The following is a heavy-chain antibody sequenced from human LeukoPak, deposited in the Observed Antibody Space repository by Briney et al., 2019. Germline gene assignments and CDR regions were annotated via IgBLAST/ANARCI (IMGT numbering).Heavy chain of an antibody. D-gene: IGHD3-22*01. J-gene: IGHJ3*02. CDR3: AREPLPYYYDSSEAFDI. CDR2: ISSSSSYI. CDR1: GFTFSSYS. Sequence: GGSLRLSCAASGFTFSSYSMNWVRQAPGKGLEWVSSISSSSSYIYYADSVKGRFTISRDNAKNSLYLQMNSLRAEDTAVYYCAREPLPYYYDSSEAFDIWGQGTMVTVSS. V-gene: IGHV3-21*01.